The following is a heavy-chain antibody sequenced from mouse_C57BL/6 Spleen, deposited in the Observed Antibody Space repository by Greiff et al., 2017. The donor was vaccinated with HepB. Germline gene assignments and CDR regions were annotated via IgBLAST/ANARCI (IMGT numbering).Heavy chain of an antibody. J-gene: IGHJ1*03. CDR1: GFTFSDYY. Sequence: EVQRVESGGGLVQPGGSLKLSCAASGFTFSDYYMYWVRQTPEKRLEWVAYISNGGGSTYYPDTVKGRFTISRDNAKNTLYLQMSRLKSEDTAMYYCARQDYSRRYFDVWGTGTTVTVSS. CDR2: ISNGGGST. CDR3: ARQDYSRRYFDV. D-gene: IGHD1-1*01. V-gene: IGHV5-12*01.